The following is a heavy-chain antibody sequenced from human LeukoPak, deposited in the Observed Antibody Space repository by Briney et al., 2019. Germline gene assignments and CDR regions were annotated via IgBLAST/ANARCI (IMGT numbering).Heavy chain of an antibody. J-gene: IGHJ3*02. CDR3: GMSGHRVPIEDDVCYI. CDR1: GSSFTSYC. D-gene: IGHD1-26*01. Sequence: GESWKISCKVSGSSFTSYCIGWVGRMPGKGLEWMGIIYPGVSGPTYSPSSQGQVTISVAKSIITAYLQWSSLQASDTAMYYCGMSGHRVPIEDDVCYIWGRGKMVTVST. CDR2: IYPGVSGP. V-gene: IGHV5-51*01.